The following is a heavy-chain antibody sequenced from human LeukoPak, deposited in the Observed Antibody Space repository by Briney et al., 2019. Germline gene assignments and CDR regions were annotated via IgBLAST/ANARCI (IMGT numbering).Heavy chain of an antibody. D-gene: IGHD3-22*01. CDR2: IYPGDSDT. CDR1: GYSFSDYW. J-gene: IGHJ6*03. Sequence: GESLKISCKGSGYSFSDYWIGWVRQMPGKGLEWMGIIYPGDSDTRYSPSFQGQVTISADKSISTAYLQWSSLKASDTAMYYCARLGMIHPEAGDYYYYYMDVWGKGTTVTISS. CDR3: ARLGMIHPEAGDYYYYYMDV. V-gene: IGHV5-51*01.